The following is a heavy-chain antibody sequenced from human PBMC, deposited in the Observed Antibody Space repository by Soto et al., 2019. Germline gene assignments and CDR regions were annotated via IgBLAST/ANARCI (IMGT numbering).Heavy chain of an antibody. J-gene: IGHJ4*02. CDR3: ARRPRRGYVSAVFDY. Sequence: QVQLQQWGAGLLKPSETLSLTCAVYGGSFSGYYWSWIRQPPGKGLEWIGEINHSGSTNYNPSLKSRVTISVDTSKNQFSLKLSSVTAADTAVYYGARRPRRGYVSAVFDYWGQGTLVTVSS. D-gene: IGHD5-12*01. CDR1: GGSFSGYY. CDR2: INHSGST. V-gene: IGHV4-34*01.